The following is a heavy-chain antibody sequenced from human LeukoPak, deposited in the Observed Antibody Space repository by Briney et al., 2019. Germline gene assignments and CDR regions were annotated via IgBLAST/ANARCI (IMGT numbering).Heavy chain of an antibody. D-gene: IGHD6-6*01. J-gene: IGHJ6*02. CDR2: IKQDGSEK. V-gene: IGHV3-7*03. CDR3: ARPSITSYYFGMDV. Sequence: GGSLRLSCAASGFTFSSYWMSWVRQAPGKGLEWVANIKQDGSEKYYVDSVKGRFTISRDNAKNSLYLQMNSLRAEDTAVYYCARPSITSYYFGMDVWGQGTTVTVS. CDR1: GFTFSSYW.